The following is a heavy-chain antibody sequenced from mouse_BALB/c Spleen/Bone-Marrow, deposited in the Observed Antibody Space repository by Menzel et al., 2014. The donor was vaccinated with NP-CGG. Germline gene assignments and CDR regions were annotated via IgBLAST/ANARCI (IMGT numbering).Heavy chain of an antibody. Sequence: DLVKPGASVKLSCKASGYTFTSYWINWIKQRPGQGLEWIGRIAPGSGSTYYNEMFKGKATLTVDTSSSTAYIQLSSLSSEDSAVYFCARFPIYYGNYGAMDYWSQGPPRTVP. D-gene: IGHD2-1*01. CDR3: ARFPIYYGNYGAMDY. CDR2: IAPGSGST. J-gene: IGHJ4*01. CDR1: GYTFTSYW. V-gene: IGHV1S41*01.